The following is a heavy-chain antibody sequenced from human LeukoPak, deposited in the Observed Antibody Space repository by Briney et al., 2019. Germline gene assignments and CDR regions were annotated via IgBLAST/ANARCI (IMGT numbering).Heavy chain of an antibody. CDR2: MNPNRGST. CDR1: GYTFTSYY. J-gene: IGHJ5*02. V-gene: IGHV1-46*01. D-gene: IGHD3-10*01. Sequence: GASVKVSCKASGYTFTSYYMHWVRQAPGQGLEWMGIMNPNRGSTSYAQKFQGRVTITRDTSTSTVYMELSSLRSEDTAVYYCAREGYYYGSGSYYDGGNWFDPWGQGTLVTVSS. CDR3: AREGYYYGSGSYYDGGNWFDP.